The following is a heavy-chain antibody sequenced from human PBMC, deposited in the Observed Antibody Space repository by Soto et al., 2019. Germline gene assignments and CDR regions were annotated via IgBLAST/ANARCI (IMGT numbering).Heavy chain of an antibody. CDR2: ISGSDGST. CDR3: ARRSSSWYFDY. Sequence: AETLSLSCNVSGVSISSPGYFWNWVRQAPGKGLEWVSVISGSDGSTYYADSVKGRFTISRDNSKNTLNLQMNSLRAEDTAVYYCARRSSSWYFDYWGQGTLVTVSS. CDR1: GVSISSPGYF. V-gene: IGHV3-23*01. D-gene: IGHD6-13*01. J-gene: IGHJ4*02.